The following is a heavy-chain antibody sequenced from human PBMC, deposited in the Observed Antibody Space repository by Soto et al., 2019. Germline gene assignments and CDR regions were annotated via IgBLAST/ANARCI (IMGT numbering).Heavy chain of an antibody. CDR3: ARALKDPIMAHPAFDI. V-gene: IGHV5-51*01. Sequence: PGESLKISCKGSGYSFTSYWIGWVRQMPGKGLEWMGIIYPGDSDTRYSPSFHGQVPISADKSISTAYLHWSSLKAADTAFYYCARALKDPIMAHPAFDIWGKGTMVTVSS. CDR1: GYSFTSYW. CDR2: IYPGDSDT. J-gene: IGHJ3*02. D-gene: IGHD2-15*01.